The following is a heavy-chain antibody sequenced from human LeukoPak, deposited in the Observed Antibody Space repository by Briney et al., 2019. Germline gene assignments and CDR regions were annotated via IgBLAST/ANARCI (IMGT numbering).Heavy chain of an antibody. CDR3: ARQPRYYYYMDV. J-gene: IGHJ6*03. CDR2: IHTSGSN. V-gene: IGHV4-4*09. Sequence: SETLSLTCTVSGGSISSFYYWSWIRPPPGRGLEWIGYIHTSGSNNHNPSLKSRVTISVDTSKNQFSLKLSSVTAADMAVYYCARQPRYYYYMDVWGRGTTVTVSS. CDR1: GGSISSFYY.